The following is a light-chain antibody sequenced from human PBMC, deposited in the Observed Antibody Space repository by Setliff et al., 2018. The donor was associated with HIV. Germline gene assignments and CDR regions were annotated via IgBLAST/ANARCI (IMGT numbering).Light chain of an antibody. Sequence: QSALTQPRSVSGSPGQSVTISCTGTSSDVGNYGFVSWYQQHPGKAPKLMIFDVSKRPSGVPDRFSGSKSGNTASLTISGLQADDEADYYCCSYAGSYTYVFGTGTKV. J-gene: IGLJ1*01. CDR2: DVS. CDR3: CSYAGSYTYV. V-gene: IGLV2-11*01. CDR1: SSDVGNYGF.